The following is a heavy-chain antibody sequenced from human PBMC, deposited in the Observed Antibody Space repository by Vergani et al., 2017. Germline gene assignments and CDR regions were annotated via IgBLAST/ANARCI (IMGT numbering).Heavy chain of an antibody. CDR2: INPSGGHT. D-gene: IGHD3-9*01. J-gene: IGHJ4*03. CDR1: GYTFSNYY. Sequence: QVQVVQSGAEVKKSGASVKVSCKTSGYTFSNYYMHWVRQAPGQGLEWMGIINPSGGHTNYAQKFQGRVTMTRDTSPSTVYMELGSLRSDDTAIYYCARRDYGILTGYEVWGQGTLVTVSA. CDR3: ARRDYGILTGYEV. V-gene: IGHV1-46*03.